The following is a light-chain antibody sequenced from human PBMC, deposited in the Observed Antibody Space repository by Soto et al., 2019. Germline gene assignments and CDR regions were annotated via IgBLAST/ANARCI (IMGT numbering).Light chain of an antibody. CDR1: SSDVGGYNY. CDR2: EVS. J-gene: IGLJ2*01. CDR3: SSYTGSSTLGL. V-gene: IGLV2-14*01. Sequence: QSALTQPASVSGSPGQSITISCTGTSSDVGGYNYVSWYQHHPAKAPKLMIYEVSNRPSGVSDRFSGSKSGNTASLTISGLRAEDEADYYCSSYTGSSTLGLFGGGTKLTVL.